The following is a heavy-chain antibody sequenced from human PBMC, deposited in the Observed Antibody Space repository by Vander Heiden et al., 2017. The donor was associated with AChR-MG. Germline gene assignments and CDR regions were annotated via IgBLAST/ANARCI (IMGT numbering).Heavy chain of an antibody. CDR1: GFTFSSHTSA. CDR2: ISAFSRTT. V-gene: IGHV3-48*04. CDR3: ARVDVVVGGDPFDY. Sequence: EVQLVESGGGLVQMGGSLRLSCAASGFTFSSHTSAMTWVRQAPGKGLEWVSYISAFSRTTYYADSGKGRFTISRDNAKQSLYLQINSLRADETAIYFCARVDVVVGGDPFDYWGQGTLVTVSS. D-gene: IGHD2-21*01. J-gene: IGHJ4*02.